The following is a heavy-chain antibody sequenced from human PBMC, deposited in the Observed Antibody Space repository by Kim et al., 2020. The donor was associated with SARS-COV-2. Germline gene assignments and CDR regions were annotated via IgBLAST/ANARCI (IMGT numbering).Heavy chain of an antibody. CDR1: GFTFDDYA. J-gene: IGHJ4*02. CDR2: ISRDGGEI. CDR3: VRGQQWLIKN. D-gene: IGHD6-19*01. V-gene: IGHV3-43*02. Sequence: GESLKISCAASGFTFDDYAIQWVRQVPGKGLEWVSLISRDGGEIKYADSVKGRFTISRDNSKKSVYLQMNSLRSEDTALYYCVRGQQWLIKNWGQGTQVTVSS.